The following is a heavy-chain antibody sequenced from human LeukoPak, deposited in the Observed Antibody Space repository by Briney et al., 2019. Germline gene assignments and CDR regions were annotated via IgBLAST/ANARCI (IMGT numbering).Heavy chain of an antibody. CDR1: GYTFTSYG. D-gene: IGHD3-10*01. Sequence: ASVKVSCKASGYTFTSYGISWVRQAPGQGLEWMGWISAYNGNTNYAQKLQGRVTMTTDTSTSTAYMELRSLRSDDTAVYYCARANLRRYYYGSGSYLFYWGQGTLVTVSS. CDR2: ISAYNGNT. J-gene: IGHJ4*02. CDR3: ARANLRRYYYGSGSYLFY. V-gene: IGHV1-18*01.